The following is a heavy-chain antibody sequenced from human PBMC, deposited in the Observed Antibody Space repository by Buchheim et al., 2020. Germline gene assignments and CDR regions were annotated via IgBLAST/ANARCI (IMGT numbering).Heavy chain of an antibody. CDR2: IWYDGSNK. D-gene: IGHD6-6*01. CDR1: GFTFSSYG. Sequence: QVQLVESGGGVVQPGRSLRLSCAASGFTFSSYGMHWVRQAPGKGLEWVAVIWYDGSNKYYADSVKGRFTISRDNSKNTLYLPMNSLRAEDTAVYYCARDFSSSSSDPSDPWGQGTL. V-gene: IGHV3-33*01. CDR3: ARDFSSSSSDPSDP. J-gene: IGHJ5*02.